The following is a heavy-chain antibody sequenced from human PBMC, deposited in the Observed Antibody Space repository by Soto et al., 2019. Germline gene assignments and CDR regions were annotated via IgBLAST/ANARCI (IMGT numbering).Heavy chain of an antibody. Sequence: QVQLVQSGAEVKKPGSSVKVSCKASGGTFSSYTISWVRQAPGQGLEWMGRIIPILGIANYAQKFQGRVKITADKSTSTAYMELSSLRSEDTAVYYCARDERYCSGGSCDGGYWGQGTLVTVSS. CDR1: GGTFSSYT. CDR3: ARDERYCSGGSCDGGY. J-gene: IGHJ4*02. D-gene: IGHD2-15*01. V-gene: IGHV1-69*08. CDR2: IIPILGIA.